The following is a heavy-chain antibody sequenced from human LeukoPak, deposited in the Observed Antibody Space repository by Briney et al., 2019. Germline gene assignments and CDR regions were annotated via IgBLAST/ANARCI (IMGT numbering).Heavy chain of an antibody. CDR1: GFTFGSCA. Sequence: GGSLRLSCAASGFTFGSCAMSWVRQVPGKRLEWVSGISGNGGSTYYADSVKGRFTISRDNSKNTLYLQMNSLRAEDTAVYYCARDIVVVVAAHFDYWGQGTLVTVSS. CDR3: ARDIVVVVAAHFDY. V-gene: IGHV3-23*01. CDR2: ISGNGGST. J-gene: IGHJ4*02. D-gene: IGHD2-15*01.